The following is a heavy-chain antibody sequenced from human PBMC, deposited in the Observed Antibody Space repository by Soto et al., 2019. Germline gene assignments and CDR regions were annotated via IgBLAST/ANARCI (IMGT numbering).Heavy chain of an antibody. J-gene: IGHJ4*02. CDR2: IYSGGST. CDR3: AREQYSGSFYFDY. D-gene: IGHD1-26*01. CDR1: GFTVSSNY. Sequence: EVQLVESGGGLIQPGGSLRLSCAASGFTVSSNYMSWVRQAPGKGLEWVSVIYSGGSTYYADSVKGRFTISRDNSKNTLYLQMNSLRAEDTAVYYCAREQYSGSFYFDYWGQGTLVTVSS. V-gene: IGHV3-53*01.